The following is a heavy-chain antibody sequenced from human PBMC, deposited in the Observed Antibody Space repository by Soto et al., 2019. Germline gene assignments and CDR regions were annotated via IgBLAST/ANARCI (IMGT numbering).Heavy chain of an antibody. CDR3: AREGFDFWSGYYTHYFDY. CDR2: IYYSGST. D-gene: IGHD3-3*01. J-gene: IGHJ4*02. V-gene: IGHV4-61*01. CDR1: GGSVSSGSYY. Sequence: PSETLSLTCTVSGGSVSSGSYYWSWIRQPPGKGLEWIGYIYYSGSTNYNPSLKSRVTISVDTSKNQFSLKLSSVTAADTAVYYCAREGFDFWSGYYTHYFDYWGQGTLVTVSS.